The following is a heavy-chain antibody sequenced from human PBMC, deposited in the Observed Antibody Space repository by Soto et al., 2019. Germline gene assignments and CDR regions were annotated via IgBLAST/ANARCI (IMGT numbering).Heavy chain of an antibody. D-gene: IGHD2-15*01. CDR3: TKGGQQLGRYSLDS. Sequence: QVQLVESGGGVVQPGTSLRLSCAASGFTFSAYGMHWVRQAPGKGLEWVAVISYDGTNKYYADSVKRRFTISRDNSKNTLYLQMNSLRADDTAVYYCTKGGQQLGRYSLDSWGQGTLVTVSS. J-gene: IGHJ4*02. CDR1: GFTFSAYG. CDR2: ISYDGTNK. V-gene: IGHV3-30*18.